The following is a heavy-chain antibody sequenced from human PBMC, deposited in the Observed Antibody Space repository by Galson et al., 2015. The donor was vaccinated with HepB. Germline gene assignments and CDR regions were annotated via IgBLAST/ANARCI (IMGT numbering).Heavy chain of an antibody. CDR3: ARSTDSYDTSVYWGLNY. V-gene: IGHV3-64*01. CDR1: GFTFNSYS. CDR2: ISYNGGII. J-gene: IGHJ4*02. D-gene: IGHD3-22*01. Sequence: SLRLSCAASGFTFNSYSMHWVRQALGKGLEFASSISYNGGIIYYGSSVKGRFTISRDNSKNTLYLQMGSLRVEDMAVYYCARSTDSYDTSVYWGLNYWGQGTLVTVSS.